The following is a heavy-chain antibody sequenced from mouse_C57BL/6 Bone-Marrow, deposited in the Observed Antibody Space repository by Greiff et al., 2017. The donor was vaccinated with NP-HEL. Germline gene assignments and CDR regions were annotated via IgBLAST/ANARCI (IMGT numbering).Heavy chain of an antibody. CDR2: IYPGNSDT. CDR1: GYKMKSEW. Sequence: EVKLMESGTVLARPGASVKMSCKTSGYKMKSEWRKWGKKRKGEGREVAWAIYPGNSDTSYNQKFKGKAKLTAVTSASTAYMELSSLTNEDSAVYYCSLYFFAYWGQGTLVTVSA. J-gene: IGHJ3*01. D-gene: IGHD2-1*01. V-gene: IGHV1-5*01. CDR3: SLYFFAY.